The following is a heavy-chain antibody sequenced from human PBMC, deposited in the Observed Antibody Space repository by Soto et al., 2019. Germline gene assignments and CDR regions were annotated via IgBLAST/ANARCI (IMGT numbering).Heavy chain of an antibody. D-gene: IGHD6-6*01. J-gene: IGHJ5*02. CDR2: INAGNGNT. CDR1: GYTFTSYG. Sequence: ASVKVSCKASGYTFTSYGISWVRQAPGQRLEWMGWINAGNGNTKYSQKFQGRVTITRDTSASTAYMELSSLRSEDTAVYYCARDRTIAASPDWFDPWGQGTLVTVS. V-gene: IGHV1-3*01. CDR3: ARDRTIAASPDWFDP.